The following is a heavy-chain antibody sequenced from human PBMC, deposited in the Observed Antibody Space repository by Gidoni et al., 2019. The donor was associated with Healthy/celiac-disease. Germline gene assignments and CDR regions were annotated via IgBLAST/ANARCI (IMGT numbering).Heavy chain of an antibody. D-gene: IGHD6-19*01. V-gene: IGHV4-34*01. CDR1: GGAFGGHY. J-gene: IGHJ4*02. CDR2: INHRGSN. CDR3: ARTSIGYISGWYE. Sequence: QVQLQQWGAGLWKPSETRSLTCAVYGGAFGGHYWSWIRQPPGKGLAWIGEINHRGSNNDNPSLQSRVTISVDTSKNQFSLKLSSVTAADTAVYSCARTSIGYISGWYEWGQGTLVPVSS.